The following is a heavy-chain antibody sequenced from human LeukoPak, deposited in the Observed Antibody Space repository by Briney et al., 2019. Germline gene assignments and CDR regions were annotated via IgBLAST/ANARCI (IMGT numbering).Heavy chain of an antibody. J-gene: IGHJ4*02. V-gene: IGHV3-33*01. CDR1: GFTFSSYG. Sequence: PGRSLRLSCAASGFTFSSYGMHWVRRAPGKGLEWVAVIWYDGSNKYYADSVKGRFTISRDNSKNTLYLQMNSLRAEDTAVYYCARDPRSRYYYDSSGYLDYWGQGTLVTVSS. CDR3: ARDPRSRYYYDSSGYLDY. D-gene: IGHD3-22*01. CDR2: IWYDGSNK.